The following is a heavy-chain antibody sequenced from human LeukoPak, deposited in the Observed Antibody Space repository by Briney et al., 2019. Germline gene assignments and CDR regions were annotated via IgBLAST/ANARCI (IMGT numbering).Heavy chain of an antibody. D-gene: IGHD5-12*01. Sequence: GESLKISCKASGYTFTDYWIGWVRQMPGKGLEWMGIIYPGDSDTRYSPSFQGQVTISADKSISTAYLQWSSLKASDTAMYYCARHVFHGYSGSKHYDYWGQGTLVTVSS. J-gene: IGHJ4*02. CDR3: ARHVFHGYSGSKHYDY. CDR1: GYTFTDYW. V-gene: IGHV5-51*01. CDR2: IYPGDSDT.